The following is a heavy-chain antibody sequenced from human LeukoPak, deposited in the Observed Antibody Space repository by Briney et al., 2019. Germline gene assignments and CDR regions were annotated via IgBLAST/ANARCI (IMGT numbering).Heavy chain of an antibody. D-gene: IGHD3-22*01. CDR1: GFTFSSYA. J-gene: IGHJ6*02. CDR3: VKDKTAWLFGGEYYHYGMDV. CDR2: ISYDGSNK. Sequence: GGSLRPSCAASGFTFSSYAMHWVRQAPGKGLEWVAVISYDGSNKYYADSVRGRFTISTDSAKNSLYLQMNSLRPEDTALYYCVKDKTAWLFGGEYYHYGMDVWGQGTTVIVSS. V-gene: IGHV3-30-3*01.